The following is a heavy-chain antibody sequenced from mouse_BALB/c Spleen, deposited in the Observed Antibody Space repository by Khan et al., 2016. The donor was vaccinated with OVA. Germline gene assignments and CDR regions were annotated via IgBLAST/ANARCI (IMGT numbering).Heavy chain of an antibody. CDR3: ARPYYYGSSYATMDD. J-gene: IGHJ4*01. D-gene: IGHD1-1*01. CDR1: GYTFTKYW. Sequence: QVQLQQPGAELVRPGTSVKMSCKAAGYTFTKYWIGWVKQRPGHGLEWIGDIYPGSGNTNYNEKFKGKATLTAATSFSTAYMQLNSLTSEDSAVYYCARPYYYGSSYATMDDWGQGTSVTVSS. CDR2: IYPGSGNT. V-gene: IGHV1-63*02.